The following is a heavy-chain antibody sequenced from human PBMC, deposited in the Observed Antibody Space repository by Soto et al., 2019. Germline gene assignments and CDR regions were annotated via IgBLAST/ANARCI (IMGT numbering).Heavy chain of an antibody. CDR1: GFTFSSYW. V-gene: IGHV3-7*03. J-gene: IGHJ4*02. D-gene: IGHD6-13*01. Sequence: PGGSLRLSCAASGFTFSSYWMSWVRQAPGKGLEWVADINHDGSQTYYVDSVKGRFTISRDISKNTLYLQMNSLRAEDTAVYYCAKDNRLIAAAGSLSWGQGTLVTVSS. CDR2: INHDGSQT. CDR3: AKDNRLIAAAGSLS.